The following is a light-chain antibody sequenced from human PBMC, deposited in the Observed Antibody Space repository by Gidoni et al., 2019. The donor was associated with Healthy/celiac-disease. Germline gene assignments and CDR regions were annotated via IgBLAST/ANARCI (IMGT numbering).Light chain of an antibody. CDR2: AAS. Sequence: IQLTQSPSSLSASVGDRVTITCRASQSISSYLNWYQQKPGKAPKRLISAASGVQSGVPSRCSGRGAGKDFTITISRLQREDVATYYWQQSYSTHTFGQGTKLEIK. CDR1: QSISSY. J-gene: IGKJ2*01. V-gene: IGKV1-39*01. CDR3: QQSYSTHT.